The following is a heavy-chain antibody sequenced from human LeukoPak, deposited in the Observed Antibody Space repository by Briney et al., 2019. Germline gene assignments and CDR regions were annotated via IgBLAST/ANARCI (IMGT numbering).Heavy chain of an antibody. D-gene: IGHD1-26*01. CDR2: ISSSSSYI. CDR1: GFTFSSSA. Sequence: PGGSLRLSSAASGFTFSSSAMSWVRQAPGKGLEWVSSISSSSSYIYYADSVKGRFTISRDNAKNSLYLQMNSLRAVDTAVYYCARDYSVGATADYWGQGTLVTVSS. V-gene: IGHV3-21*01. CDR3: ARDYSVGATADY. J-gene: IGHJ4*02.